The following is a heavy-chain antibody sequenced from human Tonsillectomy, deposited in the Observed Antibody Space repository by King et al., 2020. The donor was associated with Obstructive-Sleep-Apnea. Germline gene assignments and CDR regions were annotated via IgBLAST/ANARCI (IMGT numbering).Heavy chain of an antibody. D-gene: IGHD1-14*01. CDR2: INAGNGLK. CDR3: ARDPDNRYGAYFDY. CDR1: GYTFTTYA. Sequence: QLVQSGAEVKKPGASVKVSCKASGYTFTTYAVHWVRQAPGQRLEWLGWINAGNGLKKYSQKFQGRVSITSDTSARTVYMELGSLRSEDTAVFYFARDPDNRYGAYFDYWGQGTLVAVSS. J-gene: IGHJ4*02. V-gene: IGHV1-3*01.